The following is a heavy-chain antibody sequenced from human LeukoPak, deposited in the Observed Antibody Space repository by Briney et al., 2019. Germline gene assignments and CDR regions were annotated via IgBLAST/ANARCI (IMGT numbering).Heavy chain of an antibody. V-gene: IGHV3-30-3*01. CDR1: GFTFSSYA. CDR3: ATDGAHYDIDY. CDR2: LSYDGSIE. D-gene: IGHD3-3*01. J-gene: IGHJ4*02. Sequence: GGSLRLSCAASGFTFSSYAMNWVRQAPGKGLEWVAFLSYDGSIEFYADSVKGRLTISRDIPKNTLYLHINNLRAEDTAVYYCATDGAHYDIDYWGQGTLVTVSS.